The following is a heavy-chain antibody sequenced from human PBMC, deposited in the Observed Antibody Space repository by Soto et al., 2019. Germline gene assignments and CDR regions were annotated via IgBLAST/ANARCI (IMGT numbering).Heavy chain of an antibody. V-gene: IGHV3-33*01. J-gene: IGHJ6*02. D-gene: IGHD3-22*01. CDR1: GFTFSSYG. CDR2: IWYDGSNK. Sequence: QVQLVESGGGVVQPGRSLRLSCAASGFTFSSYGMHWVRQAPGKGLEWVAVIWYDGSNKYYADSVKGRFTISRDNSKNTLYLQMISLRAEDTAVYYCARYDYDSSGYYQTPYYYYGMDVWGQGTTVTVSS. CDR3: ARYDYDSSGYYQTPYYYYGMDV.